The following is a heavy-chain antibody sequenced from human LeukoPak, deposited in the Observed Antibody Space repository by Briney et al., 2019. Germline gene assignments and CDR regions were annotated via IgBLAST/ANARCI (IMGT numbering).Heavy chain of an antibody. CDR3: ARAYCSSTSCFE. CDR2: ISTSSSAI. CDR1: GFTFSSYG. V-gene: IGHV3-48*01. J-gene: IGHJ4*02. D-gene: IGHD2-2*01. Sequence: GGSLRLSCAASGFTFSSYGMNWVRQAPGKGLEWVSYISTSSSAIYYADSVKGRFTISRDNAKNPLYLQMDSLRAEDTAVYYCARAYCSSTSCFEWGQGALVTVSS.